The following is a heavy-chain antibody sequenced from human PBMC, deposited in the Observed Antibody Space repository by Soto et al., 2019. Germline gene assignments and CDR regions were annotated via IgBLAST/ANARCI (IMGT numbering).Heavy chain of an antibody. V-gene: IGHV4-39*01. CDR1: GGSISSSSYY. CDR3: ARQRPYYYDSSGYYFDY. D-gene: IGHD3-22*01. CDR2: IYYSGST. J-gene: IGHJ4*02. Sequence: SETLSLTCTVSGGSISSSSYYWGWIRQPPGKGLEWIGSIYYSGSTYYNPSLKSRVTISVDTSKNQFSLKLSSVTAADTAVYYCARQRPYYYDSSGYYFDYWGQGTLVTVSS.